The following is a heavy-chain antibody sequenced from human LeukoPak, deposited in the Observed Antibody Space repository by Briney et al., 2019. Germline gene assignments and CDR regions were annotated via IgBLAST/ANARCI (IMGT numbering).Heavy chain of an antibody. CDR1: GFTFSSYS. J-gene: IGHJ4*02. CDR2: ISSSSSYI. Sequence: GSLRLSCAASGFTFSSYSMNWVSQAPGTGPECVSSISSSSSYIYYADSVKGRFTISRDNAKNSLYLQMNSLRAEDTAVYYCASIVYSGYDSNDYWGQGTLVTVSS. CDR3: ASIVYSGYDSNDY. V-gene: IGHV3-21*01. D-gene: IGHD5-12*01.